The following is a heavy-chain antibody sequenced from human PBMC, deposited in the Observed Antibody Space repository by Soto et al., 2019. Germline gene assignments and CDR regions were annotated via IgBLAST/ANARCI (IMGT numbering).Heavy chain of an antibody. CDR1: GFTFSSYA. CDR3: AQDLKVATTYRLGEGDPPNSSAS. Sequence: PGGSLRLSCAASGFTFSSYAMSWVRQAPGKGLEWVSAISGSGGSTYYADSGKGRFTISRDNSKNTLYLQMTSLRAEDTAVSYCAQDLKVATTYRLGEGDPPNSSASWGQGTLVTVSS. CDR2: ISGSGGST. V-gene: IGHV3-23*01. D-gene: IGHD5-12*01. J-gene: IGHJ5*02.